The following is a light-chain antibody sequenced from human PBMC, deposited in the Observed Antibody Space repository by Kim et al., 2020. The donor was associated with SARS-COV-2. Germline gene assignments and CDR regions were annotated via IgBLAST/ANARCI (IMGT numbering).Light chain of an antibody. CDR2: DNN. CDR1: SSNIGNNY. J-gene: IGLJ2*01. Sequence: QSVLTQPPSVSAAPGQKVTISCSGSSSNIGNNYVSWYQQPPGTAPKLLIYDNNKRPSGIPDRFSGSKSGTSATLGITGLQTGDEADYYCGTWDSSLTLVVFGGGTQLTVL. CDR3: GTWDSSLTLVV. V-gene: IGLV1-51*01.